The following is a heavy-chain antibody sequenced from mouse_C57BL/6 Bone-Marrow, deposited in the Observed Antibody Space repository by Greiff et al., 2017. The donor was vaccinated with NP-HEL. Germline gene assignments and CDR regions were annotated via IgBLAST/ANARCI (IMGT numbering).Heavy chain of an antibody. CDR1: GYTFTSYW. V-gene: IGHV1-5*01. D-gene: IGHD2-4*01. Sequence: VQLQQSGTVLARPGASVKMSCKTSGYTFTSYWMHWVKQRPGQGLEWIGAIYPGTSDTSYNQKFKGKAKLTAVTSASTAYMELSSLTNVDSAVYSCTRFGAIYDDYERGGPWFAYWGQGTLVTVSA. CDR3: TRFGAIYDDYERGGPWFAY. J-gene: IGHJ3*01. CDR2: IYPGTSDT.